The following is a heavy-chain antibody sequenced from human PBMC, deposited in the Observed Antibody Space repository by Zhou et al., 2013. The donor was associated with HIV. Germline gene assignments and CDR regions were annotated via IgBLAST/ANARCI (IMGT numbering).Heavy chain of an antibody. J-gene: IGHJ6*02. CDR3: ARDDGGSDSHYGMDV. CDR2: MNPDSGNT. CDR1: GYTFTNYD. D-gene: IGHD5-12*01. Sequence: QVQLVQSGAEVKKPGASVKVSCKASGYTFTNYDINWVRQATGQGLEWMGWMNPDSGNTGYAQKFQGRVTITRNTSISTAYMELSSLRSEDTAVYYXARDDGGSDSHYGMDVWGQGTTVTVSS. V-gene: IGHV1-8*03.